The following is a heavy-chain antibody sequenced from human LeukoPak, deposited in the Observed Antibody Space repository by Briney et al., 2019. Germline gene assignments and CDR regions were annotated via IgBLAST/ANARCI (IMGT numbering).Heavy chain of an antibody. CDR3: ARHGPLYDIWSAQFYFDY. CDR2: IYYSGST. J-gene: IGHJ4*02. Sequence: TPSETLSLTCTVSGGSVSSGSYYWGWIRQPPGKGLEWIGSIYYSGSTYYNPSLKSRVTISVDTSKNQFSLKLSSVTAADTAVYYCARHGPLYDIWSAQFYFDYWGQGTLVTVSS. CDR1: GGSVSSGSYY. D-gene: IGHD3-3*01. V-gene: IGHV4-39*01.